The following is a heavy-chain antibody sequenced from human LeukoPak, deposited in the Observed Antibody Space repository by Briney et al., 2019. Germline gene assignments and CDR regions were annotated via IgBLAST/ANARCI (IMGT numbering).Heavy chain of an antibody. CDR1: GYTFTGYY. Sequence: ASVKVSCKASGYTFTGYYMHWVRRAPGQGLEWMGWINPNSGGTNYAQKFQGWVTMTRDTSISTAYMELSGLRSDDTAVYYCARWMDYYDSSGYRDNYFDYWGQGTLVTVSS. D-gene: IGHD3-22*01. CDR3: ARWMDYYDSSGYRDNYFDY. V-gene: IGHV1-2*04. J-gene: IGHJ4*02. CDR2: INPNSGGT.